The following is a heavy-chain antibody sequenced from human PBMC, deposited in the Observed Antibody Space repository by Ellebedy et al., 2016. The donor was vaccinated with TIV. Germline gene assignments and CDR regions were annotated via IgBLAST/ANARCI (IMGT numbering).Heavy chain of an antibody. CDR1: GFTFSSYA. CDR3: AKGGGGKYYYDSSGDFDY. V-gene: IGHV3-30-3*01. D-gene: IGHD3-22*01. CDR2: ISYDGSNK. J-gene: IGHJ4*02. Sequence: LSLTCAASGFTFSSYAMHWVRQAPGKGLEWVAAISYDGSNKYYADSVKGRFTISRDNSKNTLYLQMNSLRAEDTAVYYCAKGGGGKYYYDSSGDFDYWGQGTLVTVSS.